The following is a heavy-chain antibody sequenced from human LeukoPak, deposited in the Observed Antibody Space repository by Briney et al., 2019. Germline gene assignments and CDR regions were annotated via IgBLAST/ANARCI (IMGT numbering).Heavy chain of an antibody. Sequence: SETLSLTCTVSGGSVTSGSYHWSWIRQPPGKGLEWIGYIYYSGNTNYNSSLKSRVTISVDTSKNQFSLKLSSVTAADTAVYYCARDPGGSAKFDFWGQGTLVTVSS. CDR2: IYYSGNT. V-gene: IGHV4-61*01. D-gene: IGHD3-10*01. CDR1: GGSVTSGSYH. CDR3: ARDPGGSAKFDF. J-gene: IGHJ4*02.